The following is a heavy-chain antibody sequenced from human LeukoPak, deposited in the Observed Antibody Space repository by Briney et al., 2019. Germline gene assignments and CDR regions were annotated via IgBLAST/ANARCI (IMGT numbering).Heavy chain of an antibody. Sequence: PGGSLRLSCAASGFTFNSYAMSWVRQAPGKGLEWVSAISGSGGSTYYADSVKGRFTISRDNSKNTLYPQMNSLRAEDTAVYYCAKDYYYGTGIHRRYFDYWGQGTLVTVSS. V-gene: IGHV3-23*01. D-gene: IGHD3-10*01. J-gene: IGHJ4*02. CDR2: ISGSGGST. CDR3: AKDYYYGTGIHRRYFDY. CDR1: GFTFNSYA.